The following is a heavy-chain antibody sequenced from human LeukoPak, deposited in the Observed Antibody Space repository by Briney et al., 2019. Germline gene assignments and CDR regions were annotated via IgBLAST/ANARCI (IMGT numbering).Heavy chain of an antibody. V-gene: IGHV1-2*02. CDR2: INPNSGGT. D-gene: IGHD2-21*01. Sequence: VASVKVSCKASGYTFTGYYMHWVRQAPGQGLEWMGWINPNSGGTNYAQKFQGRVTMTRDTSISTAYMELSRLRSDDTAVYYCARLFRWCLHDWFDPWGQGTLVTVSS. CDR3: ARLFRWCLHDWFDP. CDR1: GYTFTGYY. J-gene: IGHJ5*02.